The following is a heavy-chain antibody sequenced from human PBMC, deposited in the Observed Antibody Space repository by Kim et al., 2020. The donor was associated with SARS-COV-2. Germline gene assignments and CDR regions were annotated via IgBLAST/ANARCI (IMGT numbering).Heavy chain of an antibody. Sequence: SETLSLTCSVSGDSIGSFYWSWIRQTPGKGLEWIGYVYHSGTANFSPSFNSRVTLSVDMAKNQFSLTPRSVTAADTAFYYCARETTGYGELPDWGQGILV. V-gene: IGHV4-59*01. CDR1: GDSIGSFY. J-gene: IGHJ4*02. D-gene: IGHD3-10*01. CDR2: VYHSGTA. CDR3: ARETTGYGELPD.